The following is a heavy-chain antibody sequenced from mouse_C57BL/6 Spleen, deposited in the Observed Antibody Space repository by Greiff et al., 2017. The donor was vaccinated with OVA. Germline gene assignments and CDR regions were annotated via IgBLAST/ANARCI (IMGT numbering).Heavy chain of an antibody. CDR1: GFTFSDYY. D-gene: IGHD1-1*01. CDR2: ISNGGGST. J-gene: IGHJ2*01. V-gene: IGHV5-12*01. CDR3: ARRDYYGHFFDY. Sequence: EVQRVESGGGLVQPGGSLKLSCAASGFTFSDYYMYWVRQTPEKRLEWVAYISNGGGSTYYPDTVKGRFTISRDNAKNTLYLQMSRLKSEDTAMYYCARRDYYGHFFDYWGQGTTLTVSS.